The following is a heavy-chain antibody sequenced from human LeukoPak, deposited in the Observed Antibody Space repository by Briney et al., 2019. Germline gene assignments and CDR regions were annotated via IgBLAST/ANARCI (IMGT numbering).Heavy chain of an antibody. V-gene: IGHV4-61*02. CDR2: FYPGGNP. D-gene: IGHD1-14*01. Sequence: SETLSLTCTVSGDSITSGSYFLNWLRQPAGKGLEWIGRFYPGGNPNYNPSLKSRVTMSVDTSKNQFSLKLSSVTAADTAVYYCARDLNRYFDYWGQGTLVTVSS. CDR1: GDSITSGSYF. CDR3: ARDLNRYFDY. J-gene: IGHJ4*02.